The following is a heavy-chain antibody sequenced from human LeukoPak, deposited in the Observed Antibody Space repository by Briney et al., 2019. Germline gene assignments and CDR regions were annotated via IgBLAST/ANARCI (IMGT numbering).Heavy chain of an antibody. D-gene: IGHD3-9*01. J-gene: IGHJ1*01. V-gene: IGHV3-7*01. CDR2: IKEDGSEE. CDR3: GRDRYFQY. CDR1: GFSFGSFW. Sequence: GGSLRLSCVASGFSFGSFWMSWVRQAPGKGLECVANIKEDGSEEHYLESVKGRFTISRDNAKNIVFLQMNSLREEDSAVYYCGRDRYFQYWGQGTGVIVSS.